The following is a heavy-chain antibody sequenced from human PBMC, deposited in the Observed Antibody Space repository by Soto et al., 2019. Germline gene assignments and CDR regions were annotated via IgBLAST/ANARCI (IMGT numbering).Heavy chain of an antibody. CDR2: IKQDGSER. V-gene: IGHV3-7*01. D-gene: IGHD3-10*01. CDR3: ARVQGERITMVRGVIPRAPFDY. CDR1: GFTFSTSW. J-gene: IGHJ4*02. Sequence: GGSLRLSCEASGFTFSTSWMSWVRQAPGKGLEWVANIKQDGSERYYVDSVKGRFTISRDNSKNTLFLQMNSLRAEDTAVYYCARVQGERITMVRGVIPRAPFDYWGQGTLVTVSS.